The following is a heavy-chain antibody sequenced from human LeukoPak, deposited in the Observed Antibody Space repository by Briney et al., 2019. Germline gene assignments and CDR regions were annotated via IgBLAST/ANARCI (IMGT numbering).Heavy chain of an antibody. CDR3: AKERSSEDYPYYFDS. D-gene: IGHD3-22*01. CDR2: ISGSGGTT. Sequence: GGSLRLSCGASGFRFSNYAMTWVRQAPGRGLEWVSGISGSGGTTFYAGSVRGRFTISRDNSRDTLYLLMNSLRAEDTAVYYCAKERSSEDYPYYFDSWGQGTLVTVSS. CDR1: GFRFSNYA. V-gene: IGHV3-23*01. J-gene: IGHJ4*02.